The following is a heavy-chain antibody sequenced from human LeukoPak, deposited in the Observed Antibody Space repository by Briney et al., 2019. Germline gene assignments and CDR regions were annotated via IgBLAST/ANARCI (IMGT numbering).Heavy chain of an antibody. J-gene: IGHJ4*02. D-gene: IGHD2-8*02. CDR2: ISASGITI. Sequence: GGSLRLSCAASGFALRNYEMNWVRQAPGKGLEWVSYISASGITIYYADSVKGRFTISRDNAKNSLYLQMNCLRAEDTAVYYCTRDPTGGNHYGPFDYWGQGTLVTVSS. CDR1: GFALRNYE. V-gene: IGHV3-48*03. CDR3: TRDPTGGNHYGPFDY.